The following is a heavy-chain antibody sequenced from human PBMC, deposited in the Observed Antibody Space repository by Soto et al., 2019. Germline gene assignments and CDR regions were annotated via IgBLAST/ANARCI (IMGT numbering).Heavy chain of an antibody. CDR1: GFTFSSYA. CDR3: ARDSDGDYADY. J-gene: IGHJ4*02. Sequence: EVQLVASGGGLVQPGGSLRLSCAASGFTFSSYAMHWVRQAPGKGLEYVSAISSNGGSTYYANSVKGRFTISRDNSKNTLYLQMGSLRAEDMAVYYCARDSDGDYADYWGQGTLVTVSS. V-gene: IGHV3-64*01. D-gene: IGHD4-17*01. CDR2: ISSNGGST.